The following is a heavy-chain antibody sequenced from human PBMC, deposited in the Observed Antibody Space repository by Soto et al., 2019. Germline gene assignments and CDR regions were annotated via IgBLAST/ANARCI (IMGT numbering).Heavy chain of an antibody. CDR1: GFTFSYYW. D-gene: IGHD2-21*02. CDR3: ARGDQGAFDM. J-gene: IGHJ3*02. CDR2: IHSDGSST. V-gene: IGHV3-74*01. Sequence: EVQLVESGGGLVQPGGSLRLSCAASGFTFSYYWMHWVRQAPGQGLVWVSRIHSDGSSTTYADSVKGRFTISRDNAKNTMYLQMNSLRAEDTAVYYCARGDQGAFDMWGPGTMVSVYS.